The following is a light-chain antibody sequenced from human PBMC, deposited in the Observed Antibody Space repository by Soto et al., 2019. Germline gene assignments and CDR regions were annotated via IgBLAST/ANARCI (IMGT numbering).Light chain of an antibody. J-gene: IGLJ1*01. CDR3: SSYTSSSTYV. V-gene: IGLV2-14*01. CDR1: SSDVGGYNY. CDR2: EVS. Sequence: QAVVTQPASVSASAGQSITISCTGTSSDVGGYNYVSWYQQHPGKAPKLVIYEVSNRPSGVSNRFSGSKSGNTASLTISGLQADDEADYYCSSYTSSSTYVFGPGTKVTVL.